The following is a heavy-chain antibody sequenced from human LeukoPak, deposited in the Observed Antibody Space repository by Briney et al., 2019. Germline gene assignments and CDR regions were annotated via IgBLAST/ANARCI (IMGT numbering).Heavy chain of an antibody. Sequence: ASVKVSCKASGYTFTAYYIHWVRQAPGQGLEWMGWINPNSGGTNYAQKFQGRVTVTRDTSISTAYMELSRPRSDDTAVYYCASQSTGWHVGYFDYWGQGTLVTVSS. CDR2: INPNSGGT. V-gene: IGHV1-2*02. CDR3: ASQSTGWHVGYFDY. CDR1: GYTFTAYY. J-gene: IGHJ4*02. D-gene: IGHD6-19*01.